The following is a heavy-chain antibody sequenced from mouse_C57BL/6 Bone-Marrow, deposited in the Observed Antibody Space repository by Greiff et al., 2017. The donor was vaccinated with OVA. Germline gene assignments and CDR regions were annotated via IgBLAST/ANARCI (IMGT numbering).Heavy chain of an antibody. V-gene: IGHV1-64*01. J-gene: IGHJ3*01. Sequence: VQLQQPGAELVKPGASVKLSCKASGYTFTSYWMHWVKQRPGQGLEWIGMIHPNSGSTNYNEKFKSKATLTVDKSSSTAYMQLSSLTSEDSAFYYCASGYDYDEEAYWGQGTLVTVSA. CDR3: ASGYDYDEEAY. CDR2: IHPNSGST. D-gene: IGHD2-4*01. CDR1: GYTFTSYW.